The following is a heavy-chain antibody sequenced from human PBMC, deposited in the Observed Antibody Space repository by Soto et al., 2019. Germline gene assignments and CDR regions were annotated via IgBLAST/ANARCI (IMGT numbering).Heavy chain of an antibody. Sequence: QVQLQESGPGLVKPSETLSLTCTVSGGSISPYFWSWIRQPPGEGLEWIGYIFYSGTTNYSPSLRSRVSMSIGTSQNQFPLTLPSVTAADTAIYYCARGRGGTYDAFDIWGQGTMVTVSS. CDR2: IFYSGTT. CDR3: ARGRGGTYDAFDI. D-gene: IGHD1-26*01. J-gene: IGHJ3*02. CDR1: GGSISPYF. V-gene: IGHV4-59*01.